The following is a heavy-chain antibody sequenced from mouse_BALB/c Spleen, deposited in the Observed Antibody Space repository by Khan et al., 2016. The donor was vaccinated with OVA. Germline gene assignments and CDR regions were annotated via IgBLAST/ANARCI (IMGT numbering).Heavy chain of an antibody. V-gene: IGHV5-6-5*01. CDR1: GFTFSNYA. CDR3: ARGYWFAY. J-gene: IGHJ3*01. CDR2: ISSGDST. Sequence: EVELVESGGGLVKPGGSLKLSCAASGFTFSNYAMSWVRQSPEKRLEWVASISSGDSTYYPHSVKGRFTITRDNAKNILYLQMGSLRSEDTAMYYCARGYWFAYWGQGTLVTVSA.